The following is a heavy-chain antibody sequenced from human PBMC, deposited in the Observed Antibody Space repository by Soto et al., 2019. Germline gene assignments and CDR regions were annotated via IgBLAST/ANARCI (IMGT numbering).Heavy chain of an antibody. J-gene: IGHJ4*02. Sequence: PGGSLRLSCAASGFTFSSYAMHWVRQAPGKGLEWVAVISYDGNNKYYADSVKGRCTTSRDNSKNTLYLQMNSLRVEDTAVYFFAREGRRYNWNFASSGGIQHCWGQGSLVIVSS. D-gene: IGHD1-7*01. CDR1: GFTFSSYA. V-gene: IGHV3-30-3*01. CDR3: AREGRRYNWNFASSGGIQHC. CDR2: ISYDGNNK.